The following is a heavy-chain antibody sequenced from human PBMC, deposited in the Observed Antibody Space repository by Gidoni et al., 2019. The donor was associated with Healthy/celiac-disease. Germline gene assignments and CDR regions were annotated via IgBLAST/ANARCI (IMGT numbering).Heavy chain of an antibody. J-gene: IGHJ4*02. V-gene: IGHV4-59*01. CDR1: GGSISSSH. CDR2: IYYSGST. D-gene: IGHD6-13*01. CDR3: ARRVIAAAGSWYFDY. Sequence: QVQLQESGPGLVKPSETLSLTCTVAGGSISSSHWSCLRQPPGKGLEWIGCIYYSGSTNYNPSLKSRVTISVDTSKNQFSLKLSSVTAADTAVYYCARRVIAAAGSWYFDYWGQGTLVTVSS.